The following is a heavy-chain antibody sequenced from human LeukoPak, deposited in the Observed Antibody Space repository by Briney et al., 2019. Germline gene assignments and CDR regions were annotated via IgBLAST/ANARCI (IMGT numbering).Heavy chain of an antibody. V-gene: IGHV4-38-2*02. CDR1: GYSIISDYF. J-gene: IGHJ4*02. D-gene: IGHD2-15*01. CDR3: ARVVASTSIDF. CDR2: IFHSGDV. Sequence: PSETLSLTCIASGYSIISDYFWGWVRQPPGKGPEWIGSIFHSGDVYYNPSLTSRVTLSVDPSNNRFSLKVTSVTAADTAIYYCARVVASTSIDFWGQGTLVTVSS.